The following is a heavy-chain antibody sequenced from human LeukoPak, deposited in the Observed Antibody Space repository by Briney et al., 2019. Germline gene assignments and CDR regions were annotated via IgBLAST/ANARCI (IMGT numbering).Heavy chain of an antibody. CDR1: GASISSYY. V-gene: IGHV4-59*01. D-gene: IGHD2-8*02. J-gene: IGHJ5*02. CDR3: AKGTGSMGATYWDNCFDP. Sequence: ASETLSLTCTVFGASISSYYWTWIRQPPGKGLEWIGYIYYSGSIKYNPSLKSRVTMSVDTSNNQFSLKLSSVTAADTAVYYCAKGTGSMGATYWDNCFDPWGQGTLVTVSS. CDR2: IYYSGSI.